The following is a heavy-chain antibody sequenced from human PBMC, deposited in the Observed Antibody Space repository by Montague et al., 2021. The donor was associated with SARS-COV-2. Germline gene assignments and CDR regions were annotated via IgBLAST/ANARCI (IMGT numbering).Heavy chain of an antibody. D-gene: IGHD6-19*01. Sequence: SLRLSCAASGFTFSSYWMHWVRQAPGKGLVWVSRINSDGSSTSXXXSXXXRFTISRDNAKNTLYLQMNSLRAEDTAVYYCAKRASSGWYLDWYFDLWGRGTLVTVSS. V-gene: IGHV3-74*01. CDR2: INSDGSST. J-gene: IGHJ2*01. CDR1: GFTFSSYW. CDR3: AKRASSGWYLDWYFDL.